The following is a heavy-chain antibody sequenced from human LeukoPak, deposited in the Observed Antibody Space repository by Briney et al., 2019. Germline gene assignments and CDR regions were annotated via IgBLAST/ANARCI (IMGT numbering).Heavy chain of an antibody. CDR1: GFTFDDYA. CDR2: ISWNSGSI. CDR3: AKDSGPAAVITGTTFFDY. J-gene: IGHJ4*02. D-gene: IGHD1-7*01. Sequence: GRSLRLSCAASGFTFDDYAMHWVRQAPGKGLEWVSGISWNSGSIGYADSVKGRFTITRDNAKNSLYLQMNSLRAEDMALYYCAKDSGPAAVITGTTFFDYWGQGTLVTVSS. V-gene: IGHV3-9*03.